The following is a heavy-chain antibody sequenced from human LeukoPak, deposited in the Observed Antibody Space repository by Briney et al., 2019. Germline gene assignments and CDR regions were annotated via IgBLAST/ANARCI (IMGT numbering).Heavy chain of an antibody. CDR3: ARDERYDSSGYPFDY. Sequence: ASVKVSCKTSGHTFTASYIHWVRQAPGQGLEWMGRINPNSGGTNYAQKFQGRVTMTRDTSISTAYMELSRLRSDDTAVYYCARDERYDSSGYPFDYWGQGTLVTVSS. J-gene: IGHJ4*02. V-gene: IGHV1-2*02. CDR1: GHTFTASY. D-gene: IGHD3-22*01. CDR2: INPNSGGT.